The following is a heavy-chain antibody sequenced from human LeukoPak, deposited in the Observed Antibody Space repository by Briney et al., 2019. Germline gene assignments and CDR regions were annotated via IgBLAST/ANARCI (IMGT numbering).Heavy chain of an antibody. V-gene: IGHV3-7*01. Sequence: GGSLRLSCAASGFTFSSYCMSWVRQAPGKGLEGVANIKQDGSEKYYMDSVKGRFTISRDNAKNSLYLQMNSLRAEETAVYYCARCLEDRITFGGVIPGFDYWGQGTLVTVSS. CDR2: IKQDGSEK. CDR3: ARCLEDRITFGGVIPGFDY. J-gene: IGHJ4*02. D-gene: IGHD3-16*02. CDR1: GFTFSSYC.